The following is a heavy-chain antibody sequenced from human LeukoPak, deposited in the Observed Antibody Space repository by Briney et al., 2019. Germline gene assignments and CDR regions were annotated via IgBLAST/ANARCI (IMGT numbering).Heavy chain of an antibody. D-gene: IGHD3-10*01. CDR2: IYYSGST. CDR3: ARHLSRDSWFDP. CDR1: GGSISSSSYY. J-gene: IGHJ5*02. V-gene: IGHV4-39*01. Sequence: SETLSLTCTVSGGSISSSSYYWGWIRPPPGKELECIGSIYYSGSTYYNPSIKSRVTISVDTSKNQFPRKLSSVTAADAAVFYCARHLSRDSWFDPWGQGTLVTVSS.